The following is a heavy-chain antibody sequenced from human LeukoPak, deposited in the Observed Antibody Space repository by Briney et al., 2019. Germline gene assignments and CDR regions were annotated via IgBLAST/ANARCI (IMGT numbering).Heavy chain of an antibody. J-gene: IGHJ3*02. D-gene: IGHD5-24*01. CDR2: INWDGGSA. V-gene: IGHV3-43D*03. CDR1: GFNFATYA. CDR3: AIEMRSESEDGFDI. Sequence: GGSLRLSCAGSGFNFATYAMHWVRQAPGKGLQWVSRINWDGGSADYIDSVRGRFTVSRDNNKKFLLLQMTSLRAEATALYYCAIEMRSESEDGFDIWGEGTMVIVSS.